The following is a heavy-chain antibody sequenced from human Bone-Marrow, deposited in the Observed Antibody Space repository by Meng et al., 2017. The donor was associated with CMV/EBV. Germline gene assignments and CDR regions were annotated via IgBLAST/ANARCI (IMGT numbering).Heavy chain of an antibody. V-gene: IGHV3-7*01. Sequence: GGSLRLSCAASGFTFSSYWMSWVRQAPGKGLEWVANIKQDGSEKYYVDSVKGRFTISRDNAKNSLYLQMNSLRAEDTAVYYCAVTTSTGYFDYWGQGTLVTVSS. CDR2: IKQDGSEK. J-gene: IGHJ4*02. CDR3: AVTTSTGYFDY. D-gene: IGHD4-11*01. CDR1: GFTFSSYW.